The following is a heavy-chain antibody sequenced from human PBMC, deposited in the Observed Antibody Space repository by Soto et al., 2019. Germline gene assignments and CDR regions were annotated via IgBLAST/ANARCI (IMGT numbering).Heavy chain of an antibody. Sequence: EVQLLESGGGLVQPGGSLRLSCAASGFTFSSYAMSWVRQAPGKGLEWVSAISGSGGSTYYADSVKGRFTISRDNSKNTLYLQINSLRGEDTAVYYCATSSDFWSGYWTSPIDYWGQGTLVTVSS. J-gene: IGHJ4*02. CDR1: GFTFSSYA. D-gene: IGHD3-3*01. V-gene: IGHV3-23*01. CDR3: ATSSDFWSGYWTSPIDY. CDR2: ISGSGGST.